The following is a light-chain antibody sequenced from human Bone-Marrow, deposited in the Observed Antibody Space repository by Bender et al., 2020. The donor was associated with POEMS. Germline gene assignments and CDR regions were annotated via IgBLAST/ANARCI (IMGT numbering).Light chain of an antibody. J-gene: IGLJ3*02. CDR3: QSYDNSLGGWV. CDR2: GYN. Sequence: QSVVTQPPSVSAAPGQKVTISCSGNSSNTGSGYDINWYQHLPGTAPKLLIYGYNNRPSGVPDRFSGSKSGTSASLAITGLQAEDEGDYYCQSYDNSLGGWVFGGGTKLTVL. CDR1: SSNTGSGYD. V-gene: IGLV1-40*02.